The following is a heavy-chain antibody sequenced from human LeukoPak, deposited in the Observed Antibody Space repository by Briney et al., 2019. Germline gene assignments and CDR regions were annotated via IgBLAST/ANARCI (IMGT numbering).Heavy chain of an antibody. D-gene: IGHD4-17*01. V-gene: IGHV3-23*01. CDR2: ISDGGSDT. J-gene: IGHJ4*02. CDR1: GFTFSSYA. CDR3: AKALYGDYGRFDY. Sequence: GGSLRLSCAASGFTFSSYAMSWVRQAPGKGLDWVSTISDGGSDTHYADSVKGRFTISRDDSKNTLYLQMNSLRAEDTAVYYCAKALYGDYGRFDYWGQGTLVTVSS.